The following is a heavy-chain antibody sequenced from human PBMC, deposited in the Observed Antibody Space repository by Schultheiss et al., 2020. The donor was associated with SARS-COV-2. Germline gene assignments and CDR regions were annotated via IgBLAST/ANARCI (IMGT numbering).Heavy chain of an antibody. CDR1: GGSISSGGYY. J-gene: IGHJ3*02. V-gene: IGHV4-39*07. CDR2: IYHSGST. D-gene: IGHD5-12*01. CDR3: ARVRVVATSADAFDI. Sequence: SETLSLTCTVSGGSISSGGYYWSWIRQPPGKGLEWIGSIYHSGSTYYNPSLKSRVTISVDTSKNQFSLKLSSVTAADTAVYYCARVRVVATSADAFDIWGQGTMVTVSS.